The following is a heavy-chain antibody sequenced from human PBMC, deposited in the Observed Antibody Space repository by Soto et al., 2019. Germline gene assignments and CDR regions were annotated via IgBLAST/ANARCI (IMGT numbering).Heavy chain of an antibody. J-gene: IGHJ5*02. D-gene: IGHD5-12*01. CDR3: ARVRYSGYVLDP. Sequence: GSLRLACAASGFSLSTYSMHWVRQAPGKGLEWVSSISSSSYIYYADSVKGRFTISRDNAKNSLFLQMNSLRAEDTAVYYCARVRYSGYVLDPWGQGTLVTV. CDR1: GFSLSTYS. CDR2: ISSSSYI. V-gene: IGHV3-21*01.